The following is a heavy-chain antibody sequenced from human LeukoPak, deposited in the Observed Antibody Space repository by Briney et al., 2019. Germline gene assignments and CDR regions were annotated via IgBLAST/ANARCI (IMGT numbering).Heavy chain of an antibody. D-gene: IGHD3-3*01. CDR3: TTDSREGFWPLRFSPNT. Sequence: GGSLRLSCAASGFTFSRAWMNWVRQAPGKGLEWVGRIKSKTDGGTTDYAAPVKGRFTISRDDSKNTLYLQMNSLKTEDTAVYYCTTDSREGFWPLRFSPNTWGQGTLVTVSS. V-gene: IGHV3-15*01. CDR2: IKSKTDGGTT. J-gene: IGHJ5*02. CDR1: GFTFSRAW.